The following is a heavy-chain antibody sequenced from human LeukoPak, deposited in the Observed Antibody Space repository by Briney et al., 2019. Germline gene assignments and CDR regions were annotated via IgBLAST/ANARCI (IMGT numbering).Heavy chain of an antibody. CDR1: GFTFSSYS. CDR3: AELGITMIGGV. CDR2: ISTGSSII. J-gene: IGHJ6*04. Sequence: PGGSLRLSCAASGFTFSSYSMNWVRQAPGKGLEWVSYISTGSSIINYADSVKGRFTISRDNAKNSLYLQMNSLRAEDTAVYYCAELGITMIGGVWGKGTTVTISS. V-gene: IGHV3-48*04. D-gene: IGHD3-10*02.